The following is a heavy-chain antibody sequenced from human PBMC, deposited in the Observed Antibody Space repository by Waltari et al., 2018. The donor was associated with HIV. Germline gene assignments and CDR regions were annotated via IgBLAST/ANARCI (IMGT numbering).Heavy chain of an antibody. V-gene: IGHV3-74*01. D-gene: IGHD1-1*01. J-gene: IGHJ4*02. CDR1: GFAFRNYW. CDR2: IDPDATGR. Sequence: EVQLVESGGGLVQPGGSLRLSCAASGFAFRNYWMHWVRQEPGKGLVGLARIDPDATGRTTAGCVKGRFSISRDNSKNTVYLQMNNLRAEDTALYYCARDLSWNQADYWGQGALVTVSS. CDR3: ARDLSWNQADY.